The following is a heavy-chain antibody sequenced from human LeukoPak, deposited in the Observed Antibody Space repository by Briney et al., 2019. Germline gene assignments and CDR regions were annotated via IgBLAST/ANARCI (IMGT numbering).Heavy chain of an antibody. D-gene: IGHD3-10*01. CDR2: ISYDGSNK. CDR3: ARDPSGSGPFDY. CDR1: GFTFSSYA. Sequence: PGGSLRLSCAASGFTFSSYAMHWVRQAPGKGLEWVAVISYDGSNKYYADSVKGRFTISRDNSKNTLYLQMNSQRAEDTAVYYCARDPSGSGPFDYWGQGTLVTVSS. J-gene: IGHJ4*02. V-gene: IGHV3-30*04.